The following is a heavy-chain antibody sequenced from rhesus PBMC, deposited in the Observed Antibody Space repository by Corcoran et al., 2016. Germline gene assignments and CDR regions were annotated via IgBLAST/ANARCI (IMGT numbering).Heavy chain of an antibody. J-gene: IGHJ4*01. V-gene: IGHV4-99*01. CDR2: ISGSGGSP. CDR1: GYSVSSGYY. Sequence: QVQLQESGPGLVKPSETLSLTCAVSGYSVSSGYYWGWIRQPPGKGLEYIGYISGSGGSPSYNPSLKSRVTISKDTSKNQFSLKLSSVTAADTAVYYCATNTGWSFDSWGQGVLVTVSS. D-gene: IGHD6S26*01. CDR3: ATNTGWSFDS.